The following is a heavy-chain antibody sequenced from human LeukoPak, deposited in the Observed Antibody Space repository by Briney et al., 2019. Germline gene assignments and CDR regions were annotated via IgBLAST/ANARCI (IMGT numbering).Heavy chain of an antibody. J-gene: IGHJ6*04. D-gene: IGHD3-16*01. Sequence: TSETLSLTCAVYGGSFSGYYWSWIRQPPGKGLEWIGEINHSGSTNYNPSLKSRVTISVDTSKNQFSLELSSVTAADTAVYYCARGYSLGGGVLSNYYYYGMDVWGKGTTVTVSS. CDR2: INHSGST. V-gene: IGHV4-34*01. CDR1: GGSFSGYY. CDR3: ARGYSLGGGVLSNYYYYGMDV.